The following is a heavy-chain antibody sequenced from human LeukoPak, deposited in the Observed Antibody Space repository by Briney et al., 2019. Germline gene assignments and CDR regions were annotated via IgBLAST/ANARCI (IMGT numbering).Heavy chain of an antibody. J-gene: IGHJ4*02. Sequence: PSETLSLTCAVYGGSFSGYYWGWIRQPPGKGLEWIGSIYHSGSTYYNPSLKSRVTISVDTSKNHFSLKLTSVTAADTAVYYCARIETYSSGWYDAFFDYWGQGTLVTVSS. D-gene: IGHD6-19*01. CDR2: IYHSGST. CDR1: GGSFSGYY. V-gene: IGHV4-38-2*01. CDR3: ARIETYSSGWYDAFFDY.